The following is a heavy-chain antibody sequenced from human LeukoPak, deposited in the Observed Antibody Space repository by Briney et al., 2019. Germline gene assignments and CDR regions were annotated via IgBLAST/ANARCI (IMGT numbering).Heavy chain of an antibody. V-gene: IGHV3-30*18. CDR3: AKGIAVAGFDY. J-gene: IGHJ4*02. CDR1: GFTFSSYG. Sequence: PGASLRLSCVASGFTFSSYGMHWVRQAPGKGLEWVAVISYDGSNKYYADSVKGRFTISRDNSKNTLYLQMNSLRAEDTAVYYCAKGIAVAGFDYWGQGTLVTVSS. CDR2: ISYDGSNK. D-gene: IGHD6-19*01.